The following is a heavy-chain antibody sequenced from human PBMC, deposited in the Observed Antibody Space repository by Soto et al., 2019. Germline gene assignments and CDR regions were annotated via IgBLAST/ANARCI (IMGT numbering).Heavy chain of an antibody. CDR1: GFTFGNYW. CDR3: ARCRGPNCSSRMDV. CDR2: IKQDGSEQ. V-gene: IGHV3-7*03. Sequence: PGGSLRLSCAASGFTFGNYWMTWVRQAPGKGLEWVASIKQDGSEQYSVDSVKGRFTISRDNVRNSLYLQMKSLRAEDTAVYYRARCRGPNCSSRMDVWGQGTTVTVSS. D-gene: IGHD2-2*01. J-gene: IGHJ6*02.